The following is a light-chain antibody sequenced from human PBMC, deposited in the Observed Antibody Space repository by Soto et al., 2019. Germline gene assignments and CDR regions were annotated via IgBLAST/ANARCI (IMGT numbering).Light chain of an antibody. Sequence: EIVMTQSPATLSVSPGERATLSCRASQSVSSNLAWYQQKPGQAPRLLIYGASTRATGIPARFSGSGSRTEFTLTISSLQYEDFAVYYCQVYNNWPPMAFGQGTKVQIK. J-gene: IGKJ1*01. CDR3: QVYNNWPPMA. CDR2: GAS. CDR1: QSVSSN. V-gene: IGKV3-15*01.